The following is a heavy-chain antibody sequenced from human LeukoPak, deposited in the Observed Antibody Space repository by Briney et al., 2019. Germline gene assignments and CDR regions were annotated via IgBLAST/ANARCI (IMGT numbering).Heavy chain of an antibody. Sequence: GGSLRLSCAASGLTFSNYAMTWVRQAPGKGLEWASLISGGGDSTSYADSVEGRFTISRDNSKNTLYLQMNSLRAEDTAVYYCARDYGLQADFDYWGQGTLVTVSS. D-gene: IGHD5-24*01. V-gene: IGHV3-23*01. CDR2: ISGGGDST. J-gene: IGHJ4*02. CDR1: GLTFSNYA. CDR3: ARDYGLQADFDY.